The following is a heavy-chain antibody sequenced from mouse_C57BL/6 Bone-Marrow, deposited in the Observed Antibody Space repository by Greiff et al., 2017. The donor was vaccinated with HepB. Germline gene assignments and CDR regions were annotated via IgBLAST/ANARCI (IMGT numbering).Heavy chain of an antibody. J-gene: IGHJ1*03. CDR2: ISDGGSYT. CDR3: ARDDGYYWYVDV. Sequence: EVKLMESGGGLVKPGGSLKLSCAASGFTFSSYAMSWVRQTPEKRLEWVATISDGGSYTYYPDNVKGRYTIARDNAKNNLYLQMSHLKSEDTAMYYCARDDGYYWYVDVWGTGTTVTVSS. CDR1: GFTFSSYA. D-gene: IGHD2-3*01. V-gene: IGHV5-4*01.